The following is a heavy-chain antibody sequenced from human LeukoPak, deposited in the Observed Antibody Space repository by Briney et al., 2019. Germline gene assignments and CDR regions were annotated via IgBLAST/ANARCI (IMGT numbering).Heavy chain of an antibody. Sequence: SGGSLRLSCAASGFTFSSYAMSWVRQAPGKGLEWVSAISGSGGSTYYADSVKGRFTISRDNSKNTLYLQMNSLRAEDTAVYYCAKDNRGYPYYFDYWGQGTLVTVSS. V-gene: IGHV3-23*01. CDR2: ISGSGGST. D-gene: IGHD6-25*01. CDR1: GFTFSSYA. CDR3: AKDNRGYPYYFDY. J-gene: IGHJ4*02.